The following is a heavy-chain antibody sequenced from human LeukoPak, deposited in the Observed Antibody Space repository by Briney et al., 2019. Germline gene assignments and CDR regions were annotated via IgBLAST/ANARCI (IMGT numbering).Heavy chain of an antibody. CDR3: AKEVLLFGELG. D-gene: IGHD3-10*01. CDR1: GFTFSSYS. V-gene: IGHV3-48*01. Sequence: GGSLRLSCASSGFTFSSYSMNWVRQAPGKGLEWVSYISSSSSTIYYADSVKGRFTISRDNAKNSLYLQMNSLRAEDTAVYYCAKEVLLFGELGGGQGTLVTVFS. CDR2: ISSSSSTI. J-gene: IGHJ4*02.